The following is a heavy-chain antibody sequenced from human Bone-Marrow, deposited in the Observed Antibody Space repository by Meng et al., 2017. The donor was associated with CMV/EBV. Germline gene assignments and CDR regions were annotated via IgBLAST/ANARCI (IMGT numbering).Heavy chain of an antibody. CDR3: AHRPLGYCSSTSCYRAPRYNWFDP. Sequence: QITLKESGPTLVKPTQSLTLTCTFSGFSLSTSAVGVGWDRQPPGKALEWLALIYWDDDKRYSPSLKSRLTITKDTSKNQVVLTMTNMDPVDTATYYCAHRPLGYCSSTSCYRAPRYNWFDPWGQGTLGTVSS. CDR1: GFSLSTSAVG. V-gene: IGHV2-5*02. CDR2: IYWDDDK. J-gene: IGHJ5*02. D-gene: IGHD2-2*02.